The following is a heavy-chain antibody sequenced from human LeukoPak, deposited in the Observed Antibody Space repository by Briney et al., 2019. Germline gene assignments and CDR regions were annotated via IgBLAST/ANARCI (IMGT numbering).Heavy chain of an antibody. CDR2: INPSGGST. D-gene: IGHD2-2*01. CDR3: AAASGYGYQLLFDAFDI. CDR1: GYTFTSYY. V-gene: IGHV1-46*01. J-gene: IGHJ3*02. Sequence: ASAKVSCKASGYTFTSYYMHWVRQAPGQGLEWMGIINPSGGSTSYAQKFQGRVTMTRDTSTSTAYMELSSLRSEDTAVYYCAAASGYGYQLLFDAFDIWGQGTMVTVSS.